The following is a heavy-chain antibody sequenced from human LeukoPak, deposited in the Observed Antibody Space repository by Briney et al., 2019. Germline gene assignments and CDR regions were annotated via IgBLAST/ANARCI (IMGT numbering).Heavy chain of an antibody. CDR1: GGSISSYY. V-gene: IGHV4-59*01. CDR3: AREGHHDAFDI. Sequence: SSETLSLTCTVSGGSISSYYWSWIRQPPGKGLEWIGYIYYSGSTNYNPSLKSRVTISVDTSKNQFSLKLSSVTAADTAVYYCAREGHHDAFDIWGQGTMVTVSS. J-gene: IGHJ3*02. CDR2: IYYSGST.